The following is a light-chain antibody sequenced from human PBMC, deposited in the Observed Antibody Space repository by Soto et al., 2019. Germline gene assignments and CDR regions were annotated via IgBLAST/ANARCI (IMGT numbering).Light chain of an antibody. CDR2: DAS. Sequence: DFQMTQSPSTLSASVGDRVTITCRASQNIGSWLAWYQQKPGKAPKLLIYDASSLESGVPSRFSGSGSGTEFTLTISSLQPDDFATYYCQQYNSSWTFGQGTKVDIK. CDR3: QQYNSSWT. CDR1: QNIGSW. V-gene: IGKV1-5*01. J-gene: IGKJ1*01.